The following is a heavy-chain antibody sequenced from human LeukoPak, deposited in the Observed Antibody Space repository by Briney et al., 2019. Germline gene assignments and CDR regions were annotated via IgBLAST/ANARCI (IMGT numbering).Heavy chain of an antibody. D-gene: IGHD6-13*01. V-gene: IGHV4-59*08. CDR3: ARRSIAAAGNWFDP. Sequence: SETLSLTCTVSGGSISSYYWSWIRQPPGKGLEWIGYIYYSGSTNYNPSLKSRVTISVDTSKNQFSLKLGSVTAADTAVYYCARRSIAAAGNWFDPWGQGTLVTVSS. CDR1: GGSISSYY. J-gene: IGHJ5*02. CDR2: IYYSGST.